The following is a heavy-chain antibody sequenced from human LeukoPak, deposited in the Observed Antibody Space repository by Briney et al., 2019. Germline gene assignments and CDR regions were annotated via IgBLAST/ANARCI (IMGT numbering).Heavy chain of an antibody. V-gene: IGHV3-30*03. CDR1: GFTFSSYG. Sequence: GGSLRLSCAASGFTFSSYGMHWVRQAPGKGLEWVAVISYDGSNKYYADSVKGRFTISRDNAKNSLYLQMNSLRAEDTAVYYCATYDSSGYYYVDYWGQGTLVTVSS. J-gene: IGHJ4*02. CDR3: ATYDSSGYYYVDY. D-gene: IGHD3-22*01. CDR2: ISYDGSNK.